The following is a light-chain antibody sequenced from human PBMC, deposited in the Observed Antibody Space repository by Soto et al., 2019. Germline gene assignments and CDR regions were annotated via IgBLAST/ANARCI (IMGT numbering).Light chain of an antibody. V-gene: IGLV2-14*01. J-gene: IGLJ2*01. Sequence: QSVLRHPASVSWSPGHLITISCTGTSSDVGSYNYVSWYQQHPGKAPKLMIYEVRNRPSGVSDRFSGSKSGKTASLTIFGLQAEEDAGYYCSSYTTSTNKVFGGGTKVTVL. CDR1: SSDVGSYNY. CDR2: EVR. CDR3: SSYTTSTNKV.